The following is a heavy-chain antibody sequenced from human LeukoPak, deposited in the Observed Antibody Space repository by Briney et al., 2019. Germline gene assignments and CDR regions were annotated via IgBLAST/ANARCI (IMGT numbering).Heavy chain of an antibody. Sequence: GGSLRLSCEASGFTFTTYSMTWVRQAPGKGLEWVSIISSGSSAIFSADALKGRFTISRDDAKNLLYLDMNSLRADDTAVYYCAKDSSDYYFDYWGQGTLVTVSS. CDR2: ISSGSSAI. J-gene: IGHJ4*02. D-gene: IGHD3-22*01. CDR1: GFTFTTYS. V-gene: IGHV3-21*01. CDR3: AKDSSDYYFDY.